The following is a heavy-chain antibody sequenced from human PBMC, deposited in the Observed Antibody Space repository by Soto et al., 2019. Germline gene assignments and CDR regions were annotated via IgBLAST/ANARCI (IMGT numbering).Heavy chain of an antibody. D-gene: IGHD3-10*01. J-gene: IGHJ4*02. CDR3: ARRGGASFDS. Sequence: QVQLQQWGAGLLKPSETLSLTCAVYGGSFSDYYWSWIRQPPGKGLEWIGEIHQSAGTKYNPSLKSRDTILANTVKTQFSLRLSSVTAADAAVFYFARRGGASFDSLGQGSLVTVSS. V-gene: IGHV4-34*01. CDR2: IHQSAGT. CDR1: GGSFSDYY.